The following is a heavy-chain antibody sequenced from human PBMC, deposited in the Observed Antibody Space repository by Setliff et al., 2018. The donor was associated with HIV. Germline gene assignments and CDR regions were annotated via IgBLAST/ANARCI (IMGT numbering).Heavy chain of an antibody. J-gene: IGHJ3*02. CDR1: GGSVTSYL. CDR2: IYYTGIT. V-gene: IGHV4-59*02. Sequence: PSETLSLTCSISGGSVTSYLWHWFRQPPGKGLEWIGYIYYTGITDNNPSLEGRVTISVDTSKNQVSLRLKSVTTADTAVYFCARDLHANYHVVEIWGPGTMVT. CDR3: ARDLHANYHVVEI. D-gene: IGHD2-15*01.